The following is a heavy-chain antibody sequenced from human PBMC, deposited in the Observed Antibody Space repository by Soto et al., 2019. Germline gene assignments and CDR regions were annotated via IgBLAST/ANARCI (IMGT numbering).Heavy chain of an antibody. Sequence: GGSLRLSCAASGFTFTRYSMNWVRQAPGKGLEWVSSISSTTNYIYYADSMKGRFTVSRDNAKNSVYLEMNSLSAEDTAVYYCARESEDLTSNFDYWGQGTLVTVS. V-gene: IGHV3-21*01. CDR1: GFTFTRYS. CDR2: ISSTTNYI. CDR3: ARESEDLTSNFDY. J-gene: IGHJ4*02.